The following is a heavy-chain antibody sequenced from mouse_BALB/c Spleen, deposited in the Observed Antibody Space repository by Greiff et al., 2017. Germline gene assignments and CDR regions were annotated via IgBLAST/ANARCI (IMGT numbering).Heavy chain of an antibody. CDR3: ARRDWDGFDY. J-gene: IGHJ2*01. CDR1: GYSITSDYA. CDR2: ISYSGST. V-gene: IGHV3-2*02. Sequence: EVQLQESGPGLVKPSQSLSLTCTVTGYSITSDYAWNWIRQFPGNKLEWMGYISYSGSTSYNPSLKSRISITRDTSKNQFFLQLNSVTTEDTATYYCARRDWDGFDYWGQGTTLTVSS. D-gene: IGHD4-1*01.